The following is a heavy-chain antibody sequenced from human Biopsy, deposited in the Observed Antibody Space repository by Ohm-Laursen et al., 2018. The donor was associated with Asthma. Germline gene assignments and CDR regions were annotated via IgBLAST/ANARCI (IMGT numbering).Heavy chain of an antibody. CDR2: IMTVFGTT. Sequence: SVKVSCKAPGGTFSNFAISWVRQAPGQGLEWLGGIMTVFGTTNYAQKFQGRVTITADESTSTAYMEVTSLRSEDAAIYYCARCQVGYSSGWSLLLKKIYYSGMDVWGQGTTVTVSS. CDR3: ARCQVGYSSGWSLLLKKIYYSGMDV. V-gene: IGHV1-69*13. J-gene: IGHJ6*02. D-gene: IGHD6-19*01. CDR1: GGTFSNFA.